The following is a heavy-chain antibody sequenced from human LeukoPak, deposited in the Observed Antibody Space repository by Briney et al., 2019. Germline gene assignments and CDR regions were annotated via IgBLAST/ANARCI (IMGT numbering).Heavy chain of an antibody. CDR1: GGSISSSSYY. Sequence: PSETLSLTCIVSGGSISSSSYYWGWIRQPPGKGLEWIGSIYYSGSTYYNPSLKSRVTISVDTSKNQFSLKLNSVTAADTAVYFCARHLDTLEVDYWGQGTLVTVSS. J-gene: IGHJ4*02. V-gene: IGHV4-39*01. CDR3: ARHLDTLEVDY. CDR2: IYYSGST. D-gene: IGHD1-1*01.